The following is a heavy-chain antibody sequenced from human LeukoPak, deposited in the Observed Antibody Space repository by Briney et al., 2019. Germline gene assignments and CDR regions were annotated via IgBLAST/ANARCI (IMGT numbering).Heavy chain of an antibody. CDR3: ARDGISRSFDYLPTFSVVAYFDS. CDR2: ITVYNGKT. CDR1: GYTFISYD. J-gene: IGHJ4*02. V-gene: IGHV1-18*01. Sequence: ASVKVSCKASGYTFISYDFNWVRQAPGQGLEWMGRITVYNGKTDYAQKFQDRVTMTTDTSTTTAYMELRSLNSEDTAVYYCARDGISRSFDYLPTFSVVAYFDSWGQGTLVTVSS. D-gene: IGHD3-9*01.